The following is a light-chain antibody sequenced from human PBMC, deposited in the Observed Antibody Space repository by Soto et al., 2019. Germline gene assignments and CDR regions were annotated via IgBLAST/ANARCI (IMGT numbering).Light chain of an antibody. CDR2: GAS. CDR1: QSVSSSS. Sequence: EIVLTQSPGTLSLSPGDRATLSCRASQSVSSSSLAWYQQKPGQAPRLLIYGASSRANGIPDRFSGSGSGTDFTLTISRLEPEDFAVYYCQQYGSSLRTFGQGTKVEIK. CDR3: QQYGSSLRT. J-gene: IGKJ1*01. V-gene: IGKV3-20*01.